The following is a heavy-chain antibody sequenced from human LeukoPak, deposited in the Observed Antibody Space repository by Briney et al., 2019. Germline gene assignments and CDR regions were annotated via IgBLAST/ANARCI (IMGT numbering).Heavy chain of an antibody. CDR3: ARVTAIFGVVPYDY. J-gene: IGHJ4*02. V-gene: IGHV1-18*01. D-gene: IGHD3-3*01. CDR1: GYTFTSYG. CDR2: ISAYNGNT. Sequence: ASVKVSCKASGYTFTSYGISWVRQAPGQGLEWMGWISAYNGNTNYAQKLQGRVTMTTDTSTSTAYMELRSLRSDDTAVYYCARVTAIFGVVPYDYWGQGTLVTVSS.